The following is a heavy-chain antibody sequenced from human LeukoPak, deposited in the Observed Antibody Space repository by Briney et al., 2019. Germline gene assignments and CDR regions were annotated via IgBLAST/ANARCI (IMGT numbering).Heavy chain of an antibody. V-gene: IGHV3-21*01. D-gene: IGHD3-9*01. J-gene: IGHJ3*02. Sequence: PGRSLRLSCAASGFTFSSYSMNWVRQAPGKGLEWVSSISSSSSYIYYANSVKGRFTISRDNAKTSLYLQMNSLRAEDTAVYYCARFLRLRYFDIWGQGTMVTVSS. CDR2: ISSSSSYI. CDR1: GFTFSSYS. CDR3: ARFLRLRYFDI.